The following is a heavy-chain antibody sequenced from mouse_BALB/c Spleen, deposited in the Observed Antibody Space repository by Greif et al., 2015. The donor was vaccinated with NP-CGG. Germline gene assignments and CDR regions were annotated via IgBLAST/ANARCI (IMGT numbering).Heavy chain of an antibody. J-gene: IGHJ1*01. CDR2: IYPGDGDT. Sequence: VQLQQSGAELARPGASVKLSCKASGYTFTSYWMQWVKQRPGQGLEWIGAIYPGDGDTSYTQKFKGKATLTADKSSSTAYMQLSSLASEDSAVYYCARRGNFDVWGAGTTVTVSS. CDR3: ARRGNFDV. V-gene: IGHV1-87*01. CDR1: GYTFTSYW.